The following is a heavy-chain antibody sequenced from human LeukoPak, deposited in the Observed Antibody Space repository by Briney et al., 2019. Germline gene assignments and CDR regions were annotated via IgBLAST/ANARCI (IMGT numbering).Heavy chain of an antibody. D-gene: IGHD3-16*01. J-gene: IGHJ5*02. CDR3: ARGAWGRVGHWFDP. Sequence: PSETLSLTYAVYGGSFSGYYWSWIRQPPGKGLEWIGEINHSGSTNYNPSLKSRVTISVDTSKNQFSLKLSSVTAADTAVYYCARGAWGRVGHWFDPWGQGTLVTVSS. V-gene: IGHV4-34*01. CDR2: INHSGST. CDR1: GGSFSGYY.